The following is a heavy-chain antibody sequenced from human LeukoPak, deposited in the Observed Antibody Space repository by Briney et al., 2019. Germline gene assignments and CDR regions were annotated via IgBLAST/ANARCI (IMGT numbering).Heavy chain of an antibody. CDR1: GGSISSYY. D-gene: IGHD6-13*01. CDR2: IYYSGST. Sequence: SETLSLTCTVSGGSISSYYWSWIRQPPGKGLEWIGYIYYSGSTNYNPSLKSRVTISVDTSKNQFSLKLSSVTAADTAVYYCARWGLAAAREADWYFDLWGRGTLVTVSS. J-gene: IGHJ2*01. CDR3: ARWGLAAAREADWYFDL. V-gene: IGHV4-59*01.